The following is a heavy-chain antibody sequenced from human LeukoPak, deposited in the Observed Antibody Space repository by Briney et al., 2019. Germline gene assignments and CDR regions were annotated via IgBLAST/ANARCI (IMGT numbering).Heavy chain of an antibody. V-gene: IGHV1-2*02. CDR3: ARGRSYPYYYYYMDV. J-gene: IGHJ6*03. Sequence: ASVKVSCKASGYTFTGYYMHWVRQAPGQGLEWMGWINPNSGGTNYAQKFQGRVTMTRDTSISTAYMELSRLRSDDTAVYYCARGRSYPYYYYYMDVWGKGTTVTVSS. CDR2: INPNSGGT. CDR1: GYTFTGYY. D-gene: IGHD3-10*01.